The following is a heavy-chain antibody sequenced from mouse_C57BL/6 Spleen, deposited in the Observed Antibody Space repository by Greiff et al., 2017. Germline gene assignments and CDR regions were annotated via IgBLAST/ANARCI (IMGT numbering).Heavy chain of an antibody. Sequence: VQLQQSGPELVKPGASVKIPCKASGYTFTDYNMDWVKQSHGKSLEWIGDINPNNGGTIYNQKFKGKATLTVDKSSSTAYMELRSLTSEDTAVYYCAARIYYDYPGWFAYWGQGTLVTVSA. CDR2: INPNNGGT. J-gene: IGHJ3*01. CDR3: AARIYYDYPGWFAY. V-gene: IGHV1-18*01. D-gene: IGHD2-4*01. CDR1: GYTFTDYN.